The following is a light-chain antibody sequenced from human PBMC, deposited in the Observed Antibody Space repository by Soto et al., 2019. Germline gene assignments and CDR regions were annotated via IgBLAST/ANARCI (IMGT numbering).Light chain of an antibody. V-gene: IGKV1-39*01. Sequence: DIQMTQSPSSLSASVGDRVTITCRASQSISSYLNWYQQKPGKAPKLLIYAASSLQSVVPSRFSGSGSGTDFTLTISSLQPEYWATDYCQHSYSTPLTSGGGTKVEIK. CDR3: QHSYSTPLT. J-gene: IGKJ4*01. CDR1: QSISSY. CDR2: AAS.